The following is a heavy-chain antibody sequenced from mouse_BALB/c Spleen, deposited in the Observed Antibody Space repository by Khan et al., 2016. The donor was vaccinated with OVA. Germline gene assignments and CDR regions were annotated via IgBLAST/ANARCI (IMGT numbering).Heavy chain of an antibody. Sequence: QVQIQQSGAELVKPGASVKLSCKASGYTFNSYYMYWVKQRPGQGLEWIGEINPNNGDANFNEKFKNKATLTVDKSSNKAFMQLSSLTSEDSAVYYCTRSGYGSFAYWGQGTLVTVSA. V-gene: IGHV1S81*02. J-gene: IGHJ3*01. CDR1: GYTFNSYY. D-gene: IGHD2-2*01. CDR2: INPNNGDA. CDR3: TRSGYGSFAY.